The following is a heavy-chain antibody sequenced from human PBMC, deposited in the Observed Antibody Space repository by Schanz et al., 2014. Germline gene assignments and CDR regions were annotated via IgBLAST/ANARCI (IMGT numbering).Heavy chain of an antibody. CDR1: GFTVSSNH. Sequence: EGQLSESGGGLVQPGGSLRLSCAVSGFTVSSNHMSWVRQAPGKGLEWVSVIYSGIGAYYADSVKDRFTVFRDNSKNTVYLQMNRLRAEDTAVYYCARVQHYDPSGWGYFDYWGQGALVTVSS. CDR3: ARVQHYDPSGWGYFDY. V-gene: IGHV3-66*01. D-gene: IGHD3-22*01. J-gene: IGHJ4*02. CDR2: IYSGIGA.